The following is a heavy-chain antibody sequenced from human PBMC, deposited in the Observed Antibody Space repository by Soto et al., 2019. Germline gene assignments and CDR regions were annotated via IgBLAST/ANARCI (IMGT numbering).Heavy chain of an antibody. CDR1: GGSISSSTYY. CDR2: IYYSGST. D-gene: IGHD6-13*01. J-gene: IGHJ4*02. V-gene: IGHV4-39*01. Sequence: QLQLQESGPGLVKPSETLSLTCTVSGGSISSSTYYWGWIRQPPGKGLEWIGNIYYSGSTYYNPSLKSRVTISVDTSKNQSSLKLSSVTAADTAVYYCARHRIAAAGTEIDYWGQGTLVTVSS. CDR3: ARHRIAAAGTEIDY.